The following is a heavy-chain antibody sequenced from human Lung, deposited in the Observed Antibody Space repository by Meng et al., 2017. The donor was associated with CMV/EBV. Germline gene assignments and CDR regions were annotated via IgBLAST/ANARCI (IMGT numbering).Heavy chain of an antibody. Sequence: SACGLAVGNYAMSWVRRAPGKGVEGGSAISGSGGSTYFADSMKGRFTISRDNSKNTLYLEMNSLRAEDTAVYYCAKNAKRSSGYFDYWGQGTLVTVSS. CDR1: GLAVGNYA. J-gene: IGHJ4*02. D-gene: IGHD6-6*01. V-gene: IGHV3-23*01. CDR3: AKNAKRSSGYFDY. CDR2: ISGSGGST.